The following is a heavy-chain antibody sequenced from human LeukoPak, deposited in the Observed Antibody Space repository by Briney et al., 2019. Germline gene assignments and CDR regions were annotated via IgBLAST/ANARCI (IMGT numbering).Heavy chain of an antibody. CDR2: INHSGST. V-gene: IGHV4-34*01. J-gene: IGHJ5*02. Sequence: SETLSLTCAVYGGSFSGYYWSWIRQPPGKGLEWIGEINHSGSTNYNPSLKSRVTISVDTSKNQFSLKLSSVTAADTAVYYCARGLRVRGVIIEMFDPWGQGTLVNVSS. CDR1: GGSFSGYY. D-gene: IGHD3-10*01. CDR3: ARGLRVRGVIIEMFDP.